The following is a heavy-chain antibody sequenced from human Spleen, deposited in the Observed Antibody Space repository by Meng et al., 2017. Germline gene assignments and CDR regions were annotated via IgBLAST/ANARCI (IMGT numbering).Heavy chain of an antibody. CDR3: ARLPTGYPNWFDP. V-gene: IGHV4-34*01. D-gene: IGHD4-17*01. CDR2: INHSGST. CDR1: GGSFSGYY. J-gene: IGHJ5*02. Sequence: QVQQWGAGLLKPSETLPLTCAVYGGSFSGYYCNWIRQPPGKGLGWIGEINHSGSTNYNPSLKSRLTISIDTSKNQFSLKVTSVTAADTAVYYCARLPTGYPNWFDPWGQGTLVTVSS.